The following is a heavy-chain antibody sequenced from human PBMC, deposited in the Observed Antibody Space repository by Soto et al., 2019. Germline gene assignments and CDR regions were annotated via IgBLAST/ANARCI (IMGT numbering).Heavy chain of an antibody. D-gene: IGHD1-1*01. V-gene: IGHV4-59*01. Sequence: SETLSLTCTVSGGSISSYYWSWIRQPPGKGLEWIGYIYYSGSTNYNPSLKSRVTISVDTSKNQFSLKLSSVTAADTAVYYCARARERRWRWFDPWGQGTLVTVSS. J-gene: IGHJ5*02. CDR2: IYYSGST. CDR1: GGSISSYY. CDR3: ARARERRWRWFDP.